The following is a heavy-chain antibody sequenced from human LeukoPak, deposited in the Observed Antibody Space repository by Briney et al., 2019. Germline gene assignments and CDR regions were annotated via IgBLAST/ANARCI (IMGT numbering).Heavy chain of an antibody. D-gene: IGHD3-10*01. V-gene: IGHV3-64*01. CDR1: GFTFSSYD. Sequence: GGSLRLSCAASGFTFSSYDMHWVRQAPGKGLEYVSAISSNGGSTYYANSVKGRFTISRDNSKNTLYLQMGSLRAEDMAVYYCAKDLYGSGIPPYLDYWGQGTLVTVSS. J-gene: IGHJ4*02. CDR2: ISSNGGST. CDR3: AKDLYGSGIPPYLDY.